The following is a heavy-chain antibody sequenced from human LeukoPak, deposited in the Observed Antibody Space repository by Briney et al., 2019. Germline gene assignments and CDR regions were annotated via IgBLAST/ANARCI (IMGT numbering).Heavy chain of an antibody. J-gene: IGHJ4*02. D-gene: IGHD1-1*01. CDR1: GFTFSSCS. CDR3: ARDPRTVRI. Sequence: GGSLRLSCGASGFTFSSCSMNWVRQAPGKGLEWVSSISSSSSYIYYADSVKGRFTISRDNAKNSLYLQMNSLRVEDTAVYFCARDPRTVRIWGQGTLVTVSS. CDR2: ISSSSSYI. V-gene: IGHV3-21*01.